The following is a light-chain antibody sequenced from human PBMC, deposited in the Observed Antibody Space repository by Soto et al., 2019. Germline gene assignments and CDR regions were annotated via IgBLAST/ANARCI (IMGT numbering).Light chain of an antibody. Sequence: DIQMTQSPSSLSASVGDRVTITCRASQGISNYLAWYQQKPGKVPKLLIYAASTLQSGVPSRFSGSGSGTDFTLIISSVQPADVATYYCQMYNCAPRTFGQGTKVEIK. V-gene: IGKV1-27*01. CDR3: QMYNCAPRT. J-gene: IGKJ1*01. CDR2: AAS. CDR1: QGISNY.